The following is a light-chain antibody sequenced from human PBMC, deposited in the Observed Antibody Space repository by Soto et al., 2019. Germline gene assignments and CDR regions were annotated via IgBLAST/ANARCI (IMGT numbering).Light chain of an antibody. CDR2: KAS. CDR1: QSISSW. V-gene: IGKV1-5*03. Sequence: DIQMTQSPSTLSASVGDRVTITCRASQSISSWLAWYQQKPGKAPKLLIYKASSLESGVPSRISGSGSGTAFTLPISSLQPDDFATYYCQQYNSYWTFVQGTKEEIK. J-gene: IGKJ1*01. CDR3: QQYNSYWT.